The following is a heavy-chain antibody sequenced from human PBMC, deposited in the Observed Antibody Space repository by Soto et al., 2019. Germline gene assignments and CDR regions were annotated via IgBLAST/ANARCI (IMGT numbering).Heavy chain of an antibody. V-gene: IGHV1-24*01. Sequence: XSVKVSCKVSGYIIIELSIHWVRQAPGKGLEWMGGFDPEDGGTIYAQKFQGRVTMTEDTSTNTAYLELRSLRSEDTAVYYCACYDILTGSFLSYAYYFYAVDLWGQGTTVTVSS. CDR2: FDPEDGGT. D-gene: IGHD3-9*01. J-gene: IGHJ6*02. CDR1: GYIIIELS. CDR3: ACYDILTGSFLSYAYYFYAVDL.